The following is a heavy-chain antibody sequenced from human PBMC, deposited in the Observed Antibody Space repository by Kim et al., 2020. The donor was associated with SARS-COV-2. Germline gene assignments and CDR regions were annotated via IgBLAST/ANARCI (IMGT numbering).Heavy chain of an antibody. Sequence: YSSGSTYYTPSLKSRVTISVATSKNQFSLKLSSVTAADTAVYYCARDGGGYFDYWGQGTLVTVSS. V-gene: IGHV4-30-4*01. D-gene: IGHD2-15*01. J-gene: IGHJ4*02. CDR3: ARDGGGYFDY. CDR2: YSSGST.